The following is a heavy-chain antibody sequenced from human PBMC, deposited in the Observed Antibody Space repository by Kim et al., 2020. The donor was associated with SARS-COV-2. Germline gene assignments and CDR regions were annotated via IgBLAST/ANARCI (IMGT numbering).Heavy chain of an antibody. CDR1: GFTFDDYA. CDR2: ISWNSGSI. Sequence: GGSLRLSCAASGFTFDDYAMHWVRQAPGKGLEWVSGISWNSGSIGYADSVKGRFTISRDNAKNSLYLQMNSLRAEDTALYYCAKDRYYYDSSGYYELDYWGQGTLVTVSS. V-gene: IGHV3-9*01. D-gene: IGHD3-22*01. J-gene: IGHJ4*02. CDR3: AKDRYYYDSSGYYELDY.